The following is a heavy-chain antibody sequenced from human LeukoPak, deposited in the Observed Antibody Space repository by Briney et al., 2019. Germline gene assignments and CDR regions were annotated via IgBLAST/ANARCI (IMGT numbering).Heavy chain of an antibody. V-gene: IGHV1-8*03. Sequence: ASVKVSCKASGYTFTSYDINWVRRATGQGLGWMGWMNPNSGNTGYAQKFQGRVTITRNTSISTAYMELSSLRSEDTAVYYCARGRVGGSIFGVVRNYYYYYMDVWGKGTTVTVSS. D-gene: IGHD3-3*01. CDR1: GYTFTSYD. CDR3: ARGRVGGSIFGVVRNYYYYYMDV. J-gene: IGHJ6*03. CDR2: MNPNSGNT.